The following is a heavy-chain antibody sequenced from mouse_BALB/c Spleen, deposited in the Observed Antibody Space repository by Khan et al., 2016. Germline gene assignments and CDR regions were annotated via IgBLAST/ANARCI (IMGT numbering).Heavy chain of an antibody. Sequence: QVQLQQSGAELVRPGTSVKVSCKASGNAFTDYLIEWVKQRPGQGLEWIGVINPGSGGTNYNEKFKDKATLTADESSSTAYMQLSSLTSDDSAVYFCVRSRNSFFAYWGQGTLVTVSA. V-gene: IGHV1-54*03. D-gene: IGHD2-1*01. J-gene: IGHJ3*01. CDR3: VRSRNSFFAY. CDR1: GNAFTDYL. CDR2: INPGSGGT.